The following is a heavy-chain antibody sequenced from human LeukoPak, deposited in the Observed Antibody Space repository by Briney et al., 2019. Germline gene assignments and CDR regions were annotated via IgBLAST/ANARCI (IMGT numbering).Heavy chain of an antibody. J-gene: IGHJ4*02. D-gene: IGHD3-10*01. Sequence: GGSLRLSCAASGFSFNDAGMDWVRQVPGKGLEWVGLVKSKVYSTPADSAAPVMGRCTISIDDSKSTLYLQMDSLKIEDTAVYYCAALGFGDFSASDNWGQGTLVTVSS. V-gene: IGHV3-15*01. CDR3: AALGFGDFSASDN. CDR2: VKSKVYSTPA. CDR1: GFSFNDAG.